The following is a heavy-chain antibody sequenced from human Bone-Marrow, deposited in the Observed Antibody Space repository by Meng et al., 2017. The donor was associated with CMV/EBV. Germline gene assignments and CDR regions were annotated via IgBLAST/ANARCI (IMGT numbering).Heavy chain of an antibody. Sequence: SGPTLVKPTQTLPLTCSFSGFSLSTSGVGVGWIRQPPGKALEWLALIYWNDDERYSPSLKSRLTITKDTFKNQSVLTMTNMDPVDTATYYCAHSLAARGRCSSTSCLAFFQHWGPGTLVTVSS. CDR1: GFSLSTSGVG. J-gene: IGHJ1*01. V-gene: IGHV2-5*01. CDR3: AHSLAARGRCSSTSCLAFFQH. D-gene: IGHD2-2*01. CDR2: IYWNDDE.